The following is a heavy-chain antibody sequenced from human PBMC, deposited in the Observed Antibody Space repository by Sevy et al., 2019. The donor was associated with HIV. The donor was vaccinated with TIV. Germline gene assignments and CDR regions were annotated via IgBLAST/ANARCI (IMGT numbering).Heavy chain of an antibody. CDR1: GFSFSSYW. Sequence: GGSLRLSCEASGFSFSSYWMSWVRQAPGKGLEWVANIKEDGSMIYYVDSVKGRFTISRDNAKNSVYLQMTSLRAEDAALYYCVRAIGAAGSYWCQGTLVTVSS. CDR2: IKEDGSMI. CDR3: VRAIGAAGSY. V-gene: IGHV3-7*01. D-gene: IGHD6-13*01. J-gene: IGHJ4*02.